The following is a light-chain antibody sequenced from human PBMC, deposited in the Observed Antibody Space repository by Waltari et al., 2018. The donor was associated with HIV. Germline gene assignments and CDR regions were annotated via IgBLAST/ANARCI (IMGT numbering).Light chain of an antibody. CDR2: KAS. CDR1: QTSNSW. CDR3: QQYNAYPCT. Sequence: DIQMTQSPSTLSVSVGDRVTITCRASQTSNSWLAWYQQKPGKAPKLLIYKASTLQSGVPSRFSGSGSGTEFTLTISSLQPDDFATYYCQQYNAYPCTFGQGTKLEIK. J-gene: IGKJ2*02. V-gene: IGKV1-5*03.